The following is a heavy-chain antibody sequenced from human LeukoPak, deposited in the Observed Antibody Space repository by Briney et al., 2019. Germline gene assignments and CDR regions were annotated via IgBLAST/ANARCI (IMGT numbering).Heavy chain of an antibody. Sequence: GASVKVSCKASGYTFTSYAMHWMRQAPGQRLEWMGWINAGNGNTKYSQKFQGRVTITRDTSASTAYMELSSLRSEDTAVYYCARSMYYDITFYYYYYGMDVWGQGTTVTVSS. CDR1: GYTFTSYA. D-gene: IGHD3-9*01. V-gene: IGHV1-3*01. CDR3: ARSMYYDITFYYYYYGMDV. J-gene: IGHJ6*02. CDR2: INAGNGNT.